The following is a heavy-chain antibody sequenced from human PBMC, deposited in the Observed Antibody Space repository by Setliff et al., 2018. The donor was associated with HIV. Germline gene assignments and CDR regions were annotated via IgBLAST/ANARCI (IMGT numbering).Heavy chain of an antibody. CDR1: GFTFSNYKNYE. V-gene: IGHV3-30*04. CDR3: ARDERWLQFYFYYYYMDV. CDR2: ISYDGSNK. D-gene: IGHD5-12*01. Sequence: PGGSLRLSCVVSGFTFSNYKNYEMHWVRQAPGKGLEWVAVISYDGSNKFYADSVKGRFTISRDNSKNTLYLQMNSLRAEDTAVYYCARDERWLQFYFYYYYMDVWGKGTTVTVSS. J-gene: IGHJ6*03.